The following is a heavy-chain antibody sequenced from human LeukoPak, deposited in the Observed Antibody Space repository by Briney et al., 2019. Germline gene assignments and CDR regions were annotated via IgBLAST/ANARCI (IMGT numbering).Heavy chain of an antibody. CDR1: GYTFTGYY. CDR3: ARGEYYYYYYMDV. V-gene: IGHV1-2*02. CDR2: INPNSGGT. J-gene: IGHJ6*03. Sequence: ASVKVSCKASGYTFTGYYMHWVRQAPGQGLEWMGWINPNSGGTNYAQKFQGRVTMTRDTSISTAYMELSRLRSGDTAVYYCARGEYYYYYYMDVWGKGTTVTISS.